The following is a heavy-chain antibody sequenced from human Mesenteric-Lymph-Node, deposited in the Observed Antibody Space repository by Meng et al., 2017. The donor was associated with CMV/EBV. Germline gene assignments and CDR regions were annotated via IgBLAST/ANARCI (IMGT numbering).Heavy chain of an antibody. CDR2: ISSSGSTI. V-gene: IGHV3-11*04. Sequence: GESLKISCAASGFTFSDYYMSWIRQAPGKGLEWVSYISSSGSTIYYADSVKGRFTISRDNAKNSLYLQMNSLRAEDTAVYYCARVSEGGYYYGMDVWGQGTTVTVSS. CDR1: GFTFSDYY. CDR3: ARVSEGGYYYGMDV. D-gene: IGHD1-26*01. J-gene: IGHJ6*02.